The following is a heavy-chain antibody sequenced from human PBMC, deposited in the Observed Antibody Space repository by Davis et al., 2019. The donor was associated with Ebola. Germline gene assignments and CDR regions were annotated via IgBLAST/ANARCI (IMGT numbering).Heavy chain of an antibody. CDR2: ISYDGSNK. D-gene: IGHD1-7*01. Sequence: GESLKISCAASGFTFSSYGMPWVRQAPGKGLEWVAVISYDGSNKYYADSVKGRFTISRDNSKNTLYLQMNSLRAEDTAVYYCAKGGYNWNYFRHYFDYWGQGTLVTVSS. CDR1: GFTFSSYG. CDR3: AKGGYNWNYFRHYFDY. J-gene: IGHJ4*02. V-gene: IGHV3-30*18.